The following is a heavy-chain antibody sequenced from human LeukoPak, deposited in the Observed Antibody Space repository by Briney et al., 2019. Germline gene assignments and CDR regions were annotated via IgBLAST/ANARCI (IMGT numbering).Heavy chain of an antibody. CDR3: AKGPLTEVAGTTWDS. J-gene: IGHJ4*02. Sequence: SQTLSLTCAISGDSVSSNSAAWSWIRQSPSRGLEWLGRTYYRSKWYNDYAVSVKSRITINPDTSKNQFSLQLNSVTPEDTAVYFCAKGPLTEVAGTTWDSWGQGTLVTVSS. D-gene: IGHD6-19*01. CDR1: GDSVSSNSAA. V-gene: IGHV6-1*01. CDR2: TYYRSKWYN.